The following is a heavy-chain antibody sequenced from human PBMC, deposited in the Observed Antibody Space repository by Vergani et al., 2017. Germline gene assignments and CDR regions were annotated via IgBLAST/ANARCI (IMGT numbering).Heavy chain of an antibody. CDR1: GYTFSNYY. V-gene: IGHV1-46*03. Sequence: QVQVVPSGAAVKKSGASVKVSCKTSGYTFSNYYMHWVRQAPGQGLEWMGIINPSGGHTNYAQKFQGRVTMTRDTSTSTVDMELSSLRSEDTAIYYCARGDYDSWTCYRYWGQGTLVTVSA. D-gene: IGHD3-9*01. CDR2: INPSGGHT. J-gene: IGHJ4*02. CDR3: ARGDYDSWTCYRY.